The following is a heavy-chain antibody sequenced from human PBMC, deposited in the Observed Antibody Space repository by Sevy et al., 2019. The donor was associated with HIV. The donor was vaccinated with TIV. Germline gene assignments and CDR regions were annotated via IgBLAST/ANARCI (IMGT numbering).Heavy chain of an antibody. Sequence: GGSLRLSCAASGFTFSSYWMSWVRQAPGKGLEWVANIKQDGSEKYDVDSVKGRFTISRDNAKNSLYLQMNSLRAEDTAVYYCAREGGAAAGNGGHFDYWGQGTLVTVSS. CDR2: IKQDGSEK. CDR3: AREGGAAAGNGGHFDY. CDR1: GFTFSSYW. D-gene: IGHD6-13*01. V-gene: IGHV3-7*01. J-gene: IGHJ4*02.